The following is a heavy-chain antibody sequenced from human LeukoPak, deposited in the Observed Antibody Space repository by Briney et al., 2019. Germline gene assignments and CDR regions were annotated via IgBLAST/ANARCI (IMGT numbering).Heavy chain of an antibody. CDR3: ARTTEEYYGSGKSRKYYTYYYYMDV. CDR2: IYSSGST. D-gene: IGHD3-10*01. V-gene: IGHV4-39*07. J-gene: IGHJ6*03. Sequence: SETLSLTCRVSGASINSGSNYWGWIRQPPGKTLEWIGSIYSSGSTYYNPSLKSRVIIMIDTPKNHFSLTLSSVTAADTAVYYCARTTEEYYGSGKSRKYYTYYYYMDVWGKGTTVTVSS. CDR1: GASINSGSNY.